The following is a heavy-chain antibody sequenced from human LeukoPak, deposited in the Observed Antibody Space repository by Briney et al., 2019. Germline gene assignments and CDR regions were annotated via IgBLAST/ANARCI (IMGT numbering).Heavy chain of an antibody. CDR3: ARSYSSDWYYFDY. CDR2: ISYDGSNK. V-gene: IGHV3-30*04. D-gene: IGHD6-19*01. Sequence: PGRSLRLSCAASGFTFSSYAMHWVRQAPGKGLEGVAVISYDGSNKYYADSVKGRFTIPRDNSKNTLYLQMNSLRAEDTAVYYCARSYSSDWYYFDYCGQGTLVTVSS. CDR1: GFTFSSYA. J-gene: IGHJ4*02.